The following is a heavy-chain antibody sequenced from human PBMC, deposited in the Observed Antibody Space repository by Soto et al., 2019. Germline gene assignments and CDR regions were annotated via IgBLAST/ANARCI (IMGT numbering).Heavy chain of an antibody. CDR2: IYHSGST. D-gene: IGHD1-26*01. Sequence: QVQLQESGPGLVKPSGTLSLTCAVSGGSISSSNWWSWVRQPPGKGLEWIGEIYHSGSTNYNPSLKRRTTISVDKSKNQFSLKLSSVTAADTAVYYCARVSGSYYYGMDVWGQGTTVTVSS. V-gene: IGHV4-4*02. CDR1: GGSISSSNW. J-gene: IGHJ6*02. CDR3: ARVSGSYYYGMDV.